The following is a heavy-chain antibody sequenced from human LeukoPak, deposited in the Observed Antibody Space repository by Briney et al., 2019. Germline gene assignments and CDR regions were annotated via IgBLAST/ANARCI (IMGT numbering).Heavy chain of an antibody. V-gene: IGHV4-61*02. D-gene: IGHD3-9*01. J-gene: IGHJ6*03. CDR1: GGSISSGSYY. Sequence: PSETLSLTCTVSGGSISSGSYYWSWIRQPAGKGLEWIGRIYTSGSTNYNPSLKSRVTISVDTSKNQFSLKLSSVTAADTAVYYCARDNPGGYDILTGYYYYYYMDVWGKGTTVTISS. CDR3: ARDNPGGYDILTGYYYYYYMDV. CDR2: IYTSGST.